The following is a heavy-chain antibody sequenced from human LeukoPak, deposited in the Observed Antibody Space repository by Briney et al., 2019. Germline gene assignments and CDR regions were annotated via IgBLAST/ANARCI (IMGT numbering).Heavy chain of an antibody. D-gene: IGHD2-15*01. V-gene: IGHV3-74*01. CDR3: ARSPGYCSGGSCIYFDY. CDR1: GFTFSSYW. CDR2: INSDGSST. Sequence: GSLRLSCAASGFTFSSYWMHWVRQAPGQGLVWVSRINSDGSSTSYADSVKGRFTISRDNAKNTLSLPMNSLSAEDTAVYYCARSPGYCSGGSCIYFDYWGQGTLVTVSS. J-gene: IGHJ4*02.